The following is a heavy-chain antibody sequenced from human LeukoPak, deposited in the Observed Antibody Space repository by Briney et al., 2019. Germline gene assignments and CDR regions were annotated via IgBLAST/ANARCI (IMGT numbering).Heavy chain of an antibody. CDR2: ISSSSSYI. V-gene: IGHV3-21*01. Sequence: GGSLRLSCAASGFTFSSYSMNWVRQAPGKGLEWVSSISSSSSYIYYADSVKGRFTISRDNAKNSLYLQMNSLRAEDTAVYYCARDDYDILTGYSAHFDYWGQGTLVIVSS. CDR1: GFTFSSYS. D-gene: IGHD3-9*01. J-gene: IGHJ4*02. CDR3: ARDDYDILTGYSAHFDY.